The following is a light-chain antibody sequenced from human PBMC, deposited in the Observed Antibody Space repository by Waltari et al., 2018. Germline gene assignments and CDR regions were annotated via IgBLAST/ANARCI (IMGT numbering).Light chain of an antibody. V-gene: IGLV1-40*01. Sequence: QSVLTQPPSVSGAPGQRVSISCTGSGSNLGAGYDVHWYQQHPGKAPKLPIYGTRPRPPGVPDRCFGSQSGTSASLAITALQAEDEAEYYCQSYDTSLSVVFGGGTKLTVL. CDR3: QSYDTSLSVV. CDR1: GSNLGAGYD. CDR2: GTR. J-gene: IGLJ2*01.